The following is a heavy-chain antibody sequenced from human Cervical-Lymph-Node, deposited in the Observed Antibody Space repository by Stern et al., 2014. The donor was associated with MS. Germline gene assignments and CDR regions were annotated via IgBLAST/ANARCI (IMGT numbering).Heavy chain of an antibody. D-gene: IGHD1-14*01. CDR1: GGSISSSSYY. J-gene: IGHJ4*02. CDR2: IYYSGST. V-gene: IGHV4-39*01. CDR3: ATTGGY. Sequence: QVKLQESGPGLVKPSETLSLTCTVSGGSISSSSYYWGWVRQPPGKGLEWIGSIYYSGSTYYNTSLKHRVTISVAQSQNPLSLTLSSVTAADTAVYYCATTGGYWGQGTLVTVSS.